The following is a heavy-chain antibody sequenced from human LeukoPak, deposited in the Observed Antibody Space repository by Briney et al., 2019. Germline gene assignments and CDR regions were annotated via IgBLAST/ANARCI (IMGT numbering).Heavy chain of an antibody. CDR3: ASGVFYYLVDY. CDR2: ISSSGSTI. D-gene: IGHD3-22*01. CDR1: GFTFSSYS. V-gene: IGHV3-48*04. Sequence: PGGSLRLSCAASGFTFSSYSMNWVRQAPGKGLEWVSYISSSGSTIYYADSVKGRFTISRDNAKNSLYLQMNSLRAEDTAVYYCASGVFYYLVDYWGQEPLVPVSS. J-gene: IGHJ4*02.